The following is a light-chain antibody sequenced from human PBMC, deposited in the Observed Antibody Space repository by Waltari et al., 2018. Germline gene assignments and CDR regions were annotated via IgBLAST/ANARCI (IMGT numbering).Light chain of an antibody. J-gene: IGLJ3*02. CDR2: KGS. V-gene: IGLV8-61*01. CDR1: SGSLSTTSY. Sequence: QTVVTQEPSLSVSPGGTVTLTCVLTSGSLSTTSYATWYQQTPGQPPRTLVYKGSSRSSGVPVRFSGSILGNKAALTITGAQADDESNYYCSIYMGSGIWVFGGGTKLTVL. CDR3: SIYMGSGIWV.